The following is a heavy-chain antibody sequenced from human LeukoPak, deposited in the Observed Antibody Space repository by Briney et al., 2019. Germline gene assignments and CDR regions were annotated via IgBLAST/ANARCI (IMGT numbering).Heavy chain of an antibody. CDR1: GGSISSSSYY. D-gene: IGHD6-19*01. J-gene: IGHJ4*02. CDR2: IYYSGST. Sequence: PSETLSLTCTVSGGSISSSSYYWGWIRHPPGKGLEWIGSIYYSGSTYYNPSLKSRVTISVDTSKNQFSLKLSSVTAADTAVYYCASEAGSHKLLYYFDYWGQGTLVTVSS. V-gene: IGHV4-39*07. CDR3: ASEAGSHKLLYYFDY.